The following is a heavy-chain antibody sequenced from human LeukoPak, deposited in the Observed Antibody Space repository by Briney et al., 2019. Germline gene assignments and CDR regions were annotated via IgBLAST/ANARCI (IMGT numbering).Heavy chain of an antibody. Sequence: GGSLRLSCAASGFTFSDAWMSWVRQAPGKGLEWVGRIKSKTDGGTLEYAAPVKGRFIISRDDSKYTLYLQMNSLKTEHTAVYYCATALYDWNDLNYWGPGTLVTASS. CDR1: GFTFSDAW. V-gene: IGHV3-15*01. J-gene: IGHJ4*02. CDR2: IKSKTDGGTL. CDR3: ATALYDWNDLNY. D-gene: IGHD1-1*01.